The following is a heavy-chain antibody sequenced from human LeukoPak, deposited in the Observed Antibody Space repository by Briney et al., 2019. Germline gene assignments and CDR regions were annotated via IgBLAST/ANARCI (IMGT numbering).Heavy chain of an antibody. D-gene: IGHD4-17*01. CDR2: ISSSSSYI. J-gene: IGHJ4*02. CDR1: GFTFSSYT. V-gene: IGHV3-21*01. Sequence: GGSLRLSCAASGFTFSSYTMNWVRQAPGKGLEWVSSISSSSSYIYYADSVKGRFTISRDNAKNSLYLQMNSLRAEDTAVYYCARDRRTMTTCNYWGQGSLVTVSS. CDR3: ARDRRTMTTCNY.